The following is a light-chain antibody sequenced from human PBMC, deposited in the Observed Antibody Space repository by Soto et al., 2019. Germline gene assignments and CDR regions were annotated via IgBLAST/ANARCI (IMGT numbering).Light chain of an antibody. CDR1: SSDVGAYNY. V-gene: IGLV2-8*01. CDR2: EVS. Sequence: QSALTQPPSASGSPGQSVTISCTGTSSDVGAYNYVSWYQQHPGIAPKLMIYEVSKRPSGVPDRFSGSKSGNTASLTVSGLQAGDEADYYCSSYAGRNIVVFGGGTKLTVL. CDR3: SSYAGRNIVV. J-gene: IGLJ2*01.